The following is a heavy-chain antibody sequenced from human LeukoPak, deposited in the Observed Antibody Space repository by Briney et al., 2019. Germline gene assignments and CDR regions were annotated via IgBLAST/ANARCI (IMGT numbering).Heavy chain of an antibody. CDR1: GDSISSGDFS. CDR2: IHATGRT. D-gene: IGHD3-22*01. J-gene: IGHJ4*02. Sequence: SQTKSLTCTVSGDSISSGDFSWGWIRQAPGRTLEFIGYIHATGRTFYNPSLKSRATISVDTSRNQFSLKLNSVTAADTAVYYCARVGYYDSSVGLGDWGQGTLVTVSS. CDR3: ARVGYYDSSVGLGD. V-gene: IGHV4-30-4*07.